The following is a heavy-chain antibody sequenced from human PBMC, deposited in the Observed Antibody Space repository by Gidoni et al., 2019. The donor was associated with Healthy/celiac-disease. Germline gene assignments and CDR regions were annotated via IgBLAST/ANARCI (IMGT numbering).Heavy chain of an antibody. Sequence: EVQLLESGGGLVQPGGSLSLSCPASGFTFRRYAMSWVRPAPGKGLGWVSAISGSGGSTYYADSVKGRFTISRDNSKNTLYLQMNSLRAEDTAVYYCAKVGGDIVVVPAAMIDYWGQGTLVTVSS. J-gene: IGHJ4*02. V-gene: IGHV3-23*01. D-gene: IGHD2-2*01. CDR2: ISGSGGST. CDR1: GFTFRRYA. CDR3: AKVGGDIVVVPAAMIDY.